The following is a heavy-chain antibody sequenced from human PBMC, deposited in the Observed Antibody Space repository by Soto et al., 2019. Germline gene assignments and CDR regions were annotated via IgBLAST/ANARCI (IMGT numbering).Heavy chain of an antibody. V-gene: IGHV3-74*01. CDR2: INMDGTKT. J-gene: IGHJ5*02. Sequence: GWSLRLSCVSSEFTFIKYWMHWVRQAPGKGLVWVSRINMDGTKTAYADSVKGRFTVSRDNANNTLYLQMNSLGVEDTAVYYCARDYYYDSRSSSVNWFDPWGQGTLVTVSS. D-gene: IGHD3-22*01. CDR1: EFTFIKYW. CDR3: ARDYYYDSRSSSVNWFDP.